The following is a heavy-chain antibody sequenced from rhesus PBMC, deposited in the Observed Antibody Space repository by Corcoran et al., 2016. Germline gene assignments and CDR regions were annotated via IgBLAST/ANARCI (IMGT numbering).Heavy chain of an antibody. CDR1: GGSLSGYY. CDR2: IDGDIAGT. J-gene: IGHJ4*01. Sequence: QLQLQESGPGLVKSSETLSLTSAVSGGSLSGYYWSWIRQPPGKGLEWSGNIDGDIAGTDYNPALKCRVTISKDTYKNQVSLKLSSVTAADTAVYYCAGHFPRGTVGYWGQGVLVTVSS. CDR3: AGHFPRGTVGY. V-gene: IGHV4-81*01. D-gene: IGHD5-24*01.